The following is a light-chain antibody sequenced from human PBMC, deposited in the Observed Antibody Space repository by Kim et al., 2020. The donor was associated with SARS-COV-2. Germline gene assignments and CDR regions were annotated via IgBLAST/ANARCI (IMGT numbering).Light chain of an antibody. J-gene: IGLJ3*02. CDR1: NNNVGNQG. Sequence: RQTATLTCTGNNNNVGNQGAAWLQQHQGHPPKLLSYRNNNRPSGISERFSASRSGDTASLTITGLQLEDETDYYCSAWDSSLSAWVFGGGTQLTV. V-gene: IGLV10-54*04. CDR3: SAWDSSLSAWV. CDR2: RNN.